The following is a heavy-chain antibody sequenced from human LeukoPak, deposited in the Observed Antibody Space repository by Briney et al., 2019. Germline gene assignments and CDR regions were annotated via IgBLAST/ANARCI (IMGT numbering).Heavy chain of an antibody. Sequence: ASVKVSCKASGYTFTGYYMHWVRQAPGQGLEWMGWINPNSGGTNYAQKFQGRVTMTRDTSISTAYMELNRLRSDDTAVYYCATRIAAAADDAFDIWGQGTMVTVSS. D-gene: IGHD6-13*01. V-gene: IGHV1-2*02. CDR2: INPNSGGT. J-gene: IGHJ3*02. CDR1: GYTFTGYY. CDR3: ATRIAAAADDAFDI.